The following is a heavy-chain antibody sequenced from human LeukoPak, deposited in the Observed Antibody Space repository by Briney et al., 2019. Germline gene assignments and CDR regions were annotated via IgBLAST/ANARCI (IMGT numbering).Heavy chain of an antibody. V-gene: IGHV1-2*02. D-gene: IGHD3-9*01. CDR1: GYTFTGYY. J-gene: IGHJ4*02. CDR2: INPNSGGT. Sequence: ASVKVSCKASGYTFTGYYMHWVRQAPGQGLNWMEWINPNSGGTNYAQKFQGRVTMTRDTSISTAYMELSRLRSDDTAVYYCAKTYTYFDWLLLGYWGQGTLVTVSS. CDR3: AKTYTYFDWLLLGY.